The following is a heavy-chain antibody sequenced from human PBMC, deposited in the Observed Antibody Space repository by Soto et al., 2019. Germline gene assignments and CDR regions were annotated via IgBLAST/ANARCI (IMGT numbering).Heavy chain of an antibody. D-gene: IGHD3-10*01. V-gene: IGHV1-2*02. CDR3: ARGGGPILAPLT. CDR1: GYTFTGYF. CDR2: INPNSGAT. Sequence: ASVKVSCKASGYTFTGYFIHWVRQAPGQGLEWVGYINPNSGATKYAPRFQGRVTMTSDTSIRTAYMDLSNLRSDDTAVYYCARGGGPILAPLTWGPGTLVTVSS. J-gene: IGHJ5*02.